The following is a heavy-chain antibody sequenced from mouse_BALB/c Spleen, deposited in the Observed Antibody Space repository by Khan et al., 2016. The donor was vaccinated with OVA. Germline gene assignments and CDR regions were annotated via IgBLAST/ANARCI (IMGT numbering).Heavy chain of an antibody. CDR1: GFSLSRYN. CDR2: IWGGGDT. CDR3: ARAYYRYDGYYAMDF. D-gene: IGHD2-14*01. V-gene: IGHV2-6-4*01. Sequence: QVQLKQSGPGLVAPSQSLSITCTVSGFSLSRYNIHWVRQPPGKGLEWLGMIWGGGDTDHNSTLKYRLSISKDISKSQVFLYMNSLQTNVTARYYSARAYYRYDGYYAMDFWGQGTTVTVSS. J-gene: IGHJ4*01.